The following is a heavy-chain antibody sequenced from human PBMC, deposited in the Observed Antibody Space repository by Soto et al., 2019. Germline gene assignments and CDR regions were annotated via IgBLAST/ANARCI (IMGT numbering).Heavy chain of an antibody. J-gene: IGHJ6*02. D-gene: IGHD3-16*01. CDR1: GFSLSTRGVG. CDR3: THRDSTRMIYGVDV. V-gene: IGHV2-5*02. CDR2: LYWDDDK. Sequence: SGPTLVNPTQTLTLTCTFSGFSLSTRGVGVGWIRQPPGKALEWLALLYWDDDKRYSPSLKSRLTITKDTSKNQVVLTMTNMDPVDTATYYCTHRDSTRMIYGVDVWGQGTTVTVSS.